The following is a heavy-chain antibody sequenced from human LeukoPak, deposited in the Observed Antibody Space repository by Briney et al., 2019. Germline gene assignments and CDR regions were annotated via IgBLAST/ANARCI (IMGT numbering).Heavy chain of an antibody. CDR3: ARAGYIYGYYYYYMDV. V-gene: IGHV4-59*01. D-gene: IGHD5-18*01. Sequence: SETLSLTCAVYGGSFSGYYWSWIRQPPGKGLEWIGYIYYSGSTNYNPSLKSRVTISLDTSKNQFSLKLSSVTAADTAVYYCARAGYIYGYYYYYMDVWGKGTTVTVSS. CDR2: IYYSGST. J-gene: IGHJ6*03. CDR1: GGSFSGYY.